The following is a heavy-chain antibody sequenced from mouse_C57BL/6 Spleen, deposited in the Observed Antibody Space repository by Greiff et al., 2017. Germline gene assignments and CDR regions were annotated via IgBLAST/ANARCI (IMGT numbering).Heavy chain of an antibody. V-gene: IGHV2-5*01. CDR3: AKNGYDDYYAMDY. D-gene: IGHD2-2*01. Sequence: QVQLQQSGPGLVQPSQSLSITCTVSGFSLTSYGVHWVRQSTGKGLEWLGVIWRGGSTDYNAAFMSRLSITKDNSKSQVFFKMNSLQADDTAIYYCAKNGYDDYYAMDYWGQGTSVTVSS. CDR2: IWRGGST. CDR1: GFSLTSYG. J-gene: IGHJ4*01.